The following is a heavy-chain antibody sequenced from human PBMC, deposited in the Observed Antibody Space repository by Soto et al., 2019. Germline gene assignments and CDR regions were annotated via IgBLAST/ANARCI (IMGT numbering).Heavy chain of an antibody. J-gene: IGHJ5*02. CDR3: AKAPRGCSGASCYTELYNWFDP. CDR1: GFTFSSYA. Sequence: EVQLLESGGGLAQPGGSLRLSCAASGFTFSSYAMSWVRQAPGKGLEWVSSISGSGGSTYDTDSVSGSGGSTYYADSVSGSGGSTYYADSAKARFSISRDNSKNTLYLQMTSLRADHTAVYSCAKAPRGCSGASCYTELYNWFDPWGQGTRVTVSS. V-gene: IGHV3-23*01. D-gene: IGHD2-15*01. CDR2: ISGSGGSTYDTDSVSGSGGST.